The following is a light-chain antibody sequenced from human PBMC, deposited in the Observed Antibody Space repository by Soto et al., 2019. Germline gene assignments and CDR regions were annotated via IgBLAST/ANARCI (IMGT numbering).Light chain of an antibody. CDR1: SSDVGGYKY. CDR3: CSYAGSPYV. V-gene: IGLV2-11*01. Sequence: QSVLTQPRSVSGSPGQSVTISCTGTSSDVGGYKYVSWYQQHPGQAPKLMIYDVSERPSGVPDRYSGSKSGNTSSLTISGLHAEDEADYYCCSYAGSPYVFGTGTKVTVL. CDR2: DVS. J-gene: IGLJ1*01.